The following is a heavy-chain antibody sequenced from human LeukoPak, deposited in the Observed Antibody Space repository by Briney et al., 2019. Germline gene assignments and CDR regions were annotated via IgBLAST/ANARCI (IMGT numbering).Heavy chain of an antibody. J-gene: IGHJ6*02. D-gene: IGHD3-10*01. CDR1: GFIFSTYW. V-gene: IGHV3-7*01. Sequence: GGSLRLSCAASGFIFSTYWMSWVRQAPGKGLEWVANIKEDGSESHYVDSVKGRFTISRDNAKNSLYLQVNSLRAEDTAVYFCAKAGLLWFGESWMDVWGQGTTVTVSS. CDR3: AKAGLLWFGESWMDV. CDR2: IKEDGSES.